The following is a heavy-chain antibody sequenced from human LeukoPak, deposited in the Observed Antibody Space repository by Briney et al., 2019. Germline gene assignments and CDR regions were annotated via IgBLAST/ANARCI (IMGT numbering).Heavy chain of an antibody. J-gene: IGHJ5*02. CDR3: AIRYWFDP. Sequence: GRSLRLSCAASGFTFSSYAMHWARQAPGKGLEWVAVISYDGSNKYYADSVKGRFTISRDNAKNTLYLQMNSLRAEDTAVYYCAIRYWFDPWGQGTLVTVSS. V-gene: IGHV3-30-3*01. CDR1: GFTFSSYA. CDR2: ISYDGSNK.